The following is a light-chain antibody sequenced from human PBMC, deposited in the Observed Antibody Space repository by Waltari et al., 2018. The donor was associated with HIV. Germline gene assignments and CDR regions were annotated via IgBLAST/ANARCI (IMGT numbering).Light chain of an antibody. V-gene: IGKV3-15*01. CDR3: QQYNNWWT. CDR1: QSVRSN. J-gene: IGKJ1*01. Sequence: EIVMTQSPATLSVSPGERAPPSASASQSVRSNLAWYQQKPGRAPRLLNYDAYTRATGIPARVSGSVSGTEFSLTISSLQSEDCAVYYCQQYNNWWTFGQGTKVESK. CDR2: DAY.